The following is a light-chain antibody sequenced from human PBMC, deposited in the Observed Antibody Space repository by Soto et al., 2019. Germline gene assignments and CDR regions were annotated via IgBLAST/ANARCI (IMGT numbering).Light chain of an antibody. CDR3: QQYNNWPRT. V-gene: IGKV3-15*01. J-gene: IGKJ1*01. CDR2: GAS. Sequence: IVFTQSPGTLSLSPGERSTLSFRASQTVLNNYLTWYQQKPGQAPRLLIYGASTRATGIPARFSGSGSGTEFTLTISSLQSEDFAVYYCQQYNNWPRTFGQGTKV. CDR1: QTVLNN.